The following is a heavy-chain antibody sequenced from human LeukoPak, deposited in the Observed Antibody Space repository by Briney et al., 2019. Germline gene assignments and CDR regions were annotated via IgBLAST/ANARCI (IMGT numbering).Heavy chain of an antibody. CDR3: AKGGPQLHYDSSGYYFLDY. J-gene: IGHJ4*02. CDR1: GFTFSSYA. CDR2: ISGSGGST. D-gene: IGHD3-22*01. V-gene: IGHV3-23*01. Sequence: GGSLRLSCAASGFTFSSYAMSWVRQAPGKGLEWVSAISGSGGSTYYADSVKGRFTISRDNSKNTLYLQMNSLRAEDTAVYYCAKGGPQLHYDSSGYYFLDYWGQGTLVTVSS.